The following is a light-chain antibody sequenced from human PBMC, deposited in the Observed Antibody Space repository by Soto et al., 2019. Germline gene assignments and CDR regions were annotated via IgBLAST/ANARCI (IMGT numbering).Light chain of an antibody. Sequence: EIVITQSPSSLSASVRDRVTMTCRSSQRISTYLNWYRQKPGKAPDLLIYAASSLPTGVPPRFSGSGSGTEFTLTICCLQPDDFATYYCQEYNSYLEAFGHVTKVDI. CDR3: QEYNSYLEA. CDR2: AAS. J-gene: IGKJ1*01. V-gene: IGKV1-5*01. CDR1: QRISTY.